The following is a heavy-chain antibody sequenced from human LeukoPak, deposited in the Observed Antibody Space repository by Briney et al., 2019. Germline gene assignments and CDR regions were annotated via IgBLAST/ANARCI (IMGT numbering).Heavy chain of an antibody. CDR1: GLTFSSYS. V-gene: IGHV3-48*01. CDR3: ARVRAGGESAGHWWFDP. Sequence: GGSLRPSCAASGLTFSSYSMNWVRQAPGKGLEWVSYISSSSSTIYYADSVKGRFTISRDNAKNSLYLQMNSLRAEDTAVYYCARVRAGGESAGHWWFDPWGQGTLVTVSS. D-gene: IGHD3-10*01. CDR2: ISSSSSTI. J-gene: IGHJ5*02.